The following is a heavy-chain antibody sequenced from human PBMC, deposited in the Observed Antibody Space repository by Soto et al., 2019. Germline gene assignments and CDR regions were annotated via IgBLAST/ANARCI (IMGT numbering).Heavy chain of an antibody. J-gene: IGHJ5*02. CDR1: GGSVTSSNW. CDR3: VSWGSNSSNWFGP. D-gene: IGHD6-6*01. CDR2: IYHTWTT. V-gene: IGHV4-4*02. Sequence: QVQLQESGPGLVKPSGTLSLTCAISGGSVTSSNWWNWVRQPPGKGLEWIGEIYHTWTTRYNPSLKSRVTISTDTSKNQFSLKLSSVTAADTAVYYCVSWGSNSSNWFGPWGQGTLVTVSS.